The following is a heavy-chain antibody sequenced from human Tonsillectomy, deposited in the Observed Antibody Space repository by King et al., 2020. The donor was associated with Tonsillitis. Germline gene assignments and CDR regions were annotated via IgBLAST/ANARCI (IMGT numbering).Heavy chain of an antibody. J-gene: IGHJ5*02. CDR3: ARTHYDFWSGQSFDP. Sequence: VQLVQSGAEVKKPGASVKVSCKASGYTFTGYYMHWVRQAPGQGLEWMGWINPNSGGTNYAQKFQGRVTMTRDTSISPAYMELSRLRSADTAVYYCARTHYDFWSGQSFDPWGQGTLVTVSS. V-gene: IGHV1-2*02. CDR2: INPNSGGT. CDR1: GYTFTGYY. D-gene: IGHD3-3*01.